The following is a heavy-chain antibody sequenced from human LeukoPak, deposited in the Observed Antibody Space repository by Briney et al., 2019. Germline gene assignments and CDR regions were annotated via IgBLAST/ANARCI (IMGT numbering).Heavy chain of an antibody. D-gene: IGHD2-15*01. J-gene: IGHJ6*01. CDR2: ISDSGGST. V-gene: IGHV3-64D*09. CDR1: GFPFSSYA. CDR3: VRGYSFGPYGMDV. Sequence: GGSLRLPCSASGFPFSSYAMHWVRQAPGKALEYVSAISDSGGSTYYADSVKGRFTISRDNSTNTLYLQMSSLRAEDAAVYFCVRGYSFGPYGMDVCREGTTVTVSS.